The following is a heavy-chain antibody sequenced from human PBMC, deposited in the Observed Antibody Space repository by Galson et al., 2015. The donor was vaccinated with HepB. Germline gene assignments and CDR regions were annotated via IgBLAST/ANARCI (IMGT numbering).Heavy chain of an antibody. V-gene: IGHV3-33*01. CDR2: IWKDGTNK. D-gene: IGHD2-15*01. CDR3: VREVRNGWYYFDY. CDR1: EFIFSDYG. Sequence: SLRLSCAASEFIFSDYGMHWVRQAPGKGLEWVALIWKDGTNKYYADSVKGRFTISRDNSENTLYLQMNRLRAEDSAVYYCVREVRNGWYYFDYWGQGTQVTVST. J-gene: IGHJ4*02.